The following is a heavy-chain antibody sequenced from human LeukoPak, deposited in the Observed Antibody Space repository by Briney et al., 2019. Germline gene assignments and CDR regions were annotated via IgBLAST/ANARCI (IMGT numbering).Heavy chain of an antibody. Sequence: PGGSLRLSCAASGFTFSSYGMHWVRQAPGKGLEWVSLIYSGGSTYYADSVKGRFTISRDNSKNTLYLQMNSLRAEDTAMYYCAREEGGKLGIDYYFDYWGQGTLVTVSS. J-gene: IGHJ4*02. CDR3: AREEGGKLGIDYYFDY. CDR2: IYSGGST. CDR1: GFTFSSYG. D-gene: IGHD7-27*01. V-gene: IGHV3-66*01.